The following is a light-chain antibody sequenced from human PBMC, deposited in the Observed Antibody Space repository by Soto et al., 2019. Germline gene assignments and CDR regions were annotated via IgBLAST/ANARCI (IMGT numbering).Light chain of an antibody. V-gene: IGLV2-23*01. J-gene: IGLJ3*02. CDR1: SL. CDR2: EGT. Sequence: QSALTRPASVSGSPGQSITISCAGASLVSWYQHHPGKAPKLIIYEGTKRPSGVSNRFSASKSGNTASLTISGLQAEDEADYYCCSYVDSSTMVFGGGTQLTVL. CDR3: CSYVDSSTMV.